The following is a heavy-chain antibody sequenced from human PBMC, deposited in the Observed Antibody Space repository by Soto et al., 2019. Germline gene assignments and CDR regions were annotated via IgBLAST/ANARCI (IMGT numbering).Heavy chain of an antibody. V-gene: IGHV4-34*01. Sequence: PSETLSLTCAVYGGSFSGYYWSWIRQPPGKGLEWIGEINHSGSTNYNPSLKSRVTISVDTSKNQFSLKLSSVTAADTAVYYCARVPSGYYYYGMDVWGEGTTVTV. CDR3: ARVPSGYYYYGMDV. CDR1: GGSFSGYY. J-gene: IGHJ6*01. CDR2: INHSGST. D-gene: IGHD3-10*01.